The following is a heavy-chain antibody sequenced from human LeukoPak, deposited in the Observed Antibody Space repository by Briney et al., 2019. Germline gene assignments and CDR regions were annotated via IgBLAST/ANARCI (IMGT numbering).Heavy chain of an antibody. CDR3: ARGRRLRYFDWLRYAPYFGY. V-gene: IGHV1-8*01. J-gene: IGHJ4*02. CDR2: MNPNSGNT. CDR1: GYTFTSYD. Sequence: ASVNVSCKASGYTFTSYDINWVRQATGQGLEWMGWMNPNSGNTGYAQKFQGRVTMTRNTSISTAYMELSSLRSEDTAVYYCARGRRLRYFDWLRYAPYFGYWGQGTLVTVSS. D-gene: IGHD3-9*01.